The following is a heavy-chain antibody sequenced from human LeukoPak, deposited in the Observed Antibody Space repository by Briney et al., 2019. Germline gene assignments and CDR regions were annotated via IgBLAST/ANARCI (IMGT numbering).Heavy chain of an antibody. J-gene: IGHJ4*02. CDR3: AVQATVTTSDFDY. V-gene: IGHV4-34*01. D-gene: IGHD4-17*01. Sequence: PSETLSLTCAVYGGSLSGYYWSWIRQPPGKGLEWIGEINHSGSTNYNPSLKSRVTISVDTSKNQFSLKLSSVTAADTAVYYCAVQATVTTSDFDYWGREPWSPSPQ. CDR2: INHSGST. CDR1: GGSLSGYY.